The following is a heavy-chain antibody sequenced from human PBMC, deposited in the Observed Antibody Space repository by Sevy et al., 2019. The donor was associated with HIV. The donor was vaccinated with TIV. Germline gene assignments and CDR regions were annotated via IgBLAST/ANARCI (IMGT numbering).Heavy chain of an antibody. CDR2: IYHSGST. V-gene: IGHV4-38-2*01. J-gene: IGHJ4*02. D-gene: IGHD3-10*01. CDR3: ARVYYYGSGSPNYYFDY. CDR1: GYSISSGYY. Sequence: SETLSLTCAVSGYSISSGYYWGWIRQPPGKGLEWIGSIYHSGSTCYNPSLKSRVTISVDTSKNQFSLKLSSVTAADTAVYYCARVYYYGSGSPNYYFDYWGQGTLVTVSS.